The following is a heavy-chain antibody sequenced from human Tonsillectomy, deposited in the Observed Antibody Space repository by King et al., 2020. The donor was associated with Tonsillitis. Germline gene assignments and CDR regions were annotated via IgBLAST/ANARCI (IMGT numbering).Heavy chain of an antibody. V-gene: IGHV3-21*01. D-gene: IGHD3-10*01. CDR2: ISSSCGYL. CDR1: GFIFIHYS. CDR3: ARDKERITMVRGVMDYHYYGMDV. J-gene: IGHJ6*02. Sequence: VQLVESGGGLVKPGGSLRLSCASSGFIFIHYSMKWVRQPPGRGCDRVASISSSCGYLYYADAVKGRFTFSRDNAKNSLYLQMNSLRAEDTAVYYCARDKERITMVRGVMDYHYYGMDVWGQGTTVTVSS.